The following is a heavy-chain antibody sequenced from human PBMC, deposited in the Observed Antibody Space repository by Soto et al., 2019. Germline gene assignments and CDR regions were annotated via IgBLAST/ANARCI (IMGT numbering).Heavy chain of an antibody. V-gene: IGHV4-30-4*01. D-gene: IGHD5-18*01. CDR2: IYYSGST. CDR3: ARVRRQRGYGYQLDH. CDR1: GGSISSGDYY. Sequence: SETLSLTCTVSGGSISSGDYYWSWIRQPPGKGLEWIGYIYYSGSTYYNPSLKSRVTISVDTSKNQFSLKLSSVTAADTAVYYCARVRRQRGYGYQLDHWGQAILVIVSS. J-gene: IGHJ4*02.